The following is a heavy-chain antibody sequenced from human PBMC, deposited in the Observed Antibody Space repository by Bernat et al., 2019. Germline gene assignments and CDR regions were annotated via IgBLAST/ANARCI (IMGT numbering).Heavy chain of an antibody. CDR1: GFTFSSYA. Sequence: QVQLVESGGGVVQPGRSLRLSCAASGFTFSSYAMHWVRQAPGKGLEWVAVISYDGSNKYYADSVKGRFTISRDNSKNTLYLQMNSLRAEDTAVYYCARAGIVVVPAAWSYYYYYMDVWGKGTTVTVSS. J-gene: IGHJ6*03. D-gene: IGHD2-2*01. CDR3: ARAGIVVVPAAWSYYYYYMDV. V-gene: IGHV3-30*01. CDR2: ISYDGSNK.